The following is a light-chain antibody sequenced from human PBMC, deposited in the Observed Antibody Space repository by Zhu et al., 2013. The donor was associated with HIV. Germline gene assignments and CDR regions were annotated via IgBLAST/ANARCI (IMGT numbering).Light chain of an antibody. CDR2: DAS. Sequence: ETVMTQSPATLSVSPGERATLSCRASQSVGSRSLAWYQQKPGQAPRLLIYDASIRATGIADRFSGSGYETDFTLTITRLEPEDFAVYYCQQYGGSPRTFGQGTNLAIK. CDR1: QSVGSRS. J-gene: IGKJ2*02. CDR3: QQYGGSPRT. V-gene: IGKV3-20*01.